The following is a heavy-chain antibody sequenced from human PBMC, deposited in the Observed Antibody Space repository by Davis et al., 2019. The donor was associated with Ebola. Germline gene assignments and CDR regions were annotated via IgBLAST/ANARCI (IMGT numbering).Heavy chain of an antibody. CDR3: ARDPAALRFYYFDY. CDR1: GFTFSSYW. Sequence: GGSLRLSCAASGFTFSSYWMSWVRQAPGKGLEWVANIKHAGSEKYYVDSVKGRFTISRDNAKNSLYLQMNSLRAEDTAVYYCARDPAALRFYYFDYWGQGTLVTVSS. D-gene: IGHD6-13*01. CDR2: IKHAGSEK. J-gene: IGHJ4*02. V-gene: IGHV3-7*01.